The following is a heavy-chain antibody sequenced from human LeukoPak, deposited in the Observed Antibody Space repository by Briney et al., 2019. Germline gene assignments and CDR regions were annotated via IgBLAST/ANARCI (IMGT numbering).Heavy chain of an antibody. D-gene: IGHD6-19*01. J-gene: IGHJ4*02. CDR3: ARDLAVAESNFDY. CDR1: GGSISSSNW. V-gene: IGHV4-4*02. Sequence: SGALSLTCAVSGGSISSSNWWSWVRQPPWKGLEWIGEIYHSGSTNYNPSLKSRVTISVDKSKNQFSLKLSSVTAADTAVYYCARDLAVAESNFDYWGQGTLVTVSS. CDR2: IYHSGST.